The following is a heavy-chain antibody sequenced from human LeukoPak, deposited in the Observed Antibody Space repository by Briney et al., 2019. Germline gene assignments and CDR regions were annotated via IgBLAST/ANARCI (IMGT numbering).Heavy chain of an antibody. CDR3: ARNPGVAVAGKGVDFDY. V-gene: IGHV1-69*05. D-gene: IGHD6-19*01. Sequence: GSSVKVSCKASGGTFSSYAISWVRQAPGQGLEWMGGIIPIFGTANYAQKFQGRVTITTDESTSTAYMELRSLRSDDTAVYYCARNPGVAVAGKGVDFDYWGQGTLVTVSS. CDR1: GGTFSSYA. CDR2: IIPIFGTA. J-gene: IGHJ4*02.